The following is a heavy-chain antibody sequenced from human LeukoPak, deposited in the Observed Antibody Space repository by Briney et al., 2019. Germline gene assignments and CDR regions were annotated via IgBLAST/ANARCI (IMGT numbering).Heavy chain of an antibody. CDR2: INHSGST. J-gene: IGHJ4*02. V-gene: IGHV4-34*01. D-gene: IGHD1-26*01. Sequence: SETLSLTCAVYGGSFSGYYWSWIRQPPGKGLEWIGEINHSGSTNYNPSLKSRVTISVDTSKNQFSLKLSSVTAADTAVYYCARSSGSYGGFDYWGQGTLVTVCS. CDR3: ARSSGSYGGFDY. CDR1: GGSFSGYY.